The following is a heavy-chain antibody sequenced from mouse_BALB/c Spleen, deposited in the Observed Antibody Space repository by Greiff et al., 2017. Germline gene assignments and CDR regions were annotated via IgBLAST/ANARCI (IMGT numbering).Heavy chain of an antibody. D-gene: IGHD2-14*01. CDR2: IRLKSNNYAT. CDR1: GFTFSNYW. V-gene: IGHV6-6*02. CDR3: TRRYDD. J-gene: IGHJ3*01. Sequence: EVKVEESGGGLVQPGGSMKLSCVASGFTFSNYWMNWVRQSPEKGLEWVAEIRLKSNNYATHYAESVKGRFTISRDDSKSSVYLQMNNLRAEDTGIYYCTRRYDDWGQGTLVTVSA.